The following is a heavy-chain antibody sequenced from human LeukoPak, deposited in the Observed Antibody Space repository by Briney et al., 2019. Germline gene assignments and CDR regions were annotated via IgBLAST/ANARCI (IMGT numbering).Heavy chain of an antibody. CDR1: GGSISSGGYS. Sequence: SETLSLTCTVSGGSISSGGYSWSWIRQHPGKGLEWIGYIYYSGSTYYNPSLKSRVTISVDTSKNQFSLKLSSVTAADTAVYYCARGSKFLSSIAARLTPYFDYWGQGTLVTVSS. CDR2: IYYSGST. V-gene: IGHV4-31*03. J-gene: IGHJ4*02. CDR3: ARGSKFLSSIAARLTPYFDY. D-gene: IGHD6-6*01.